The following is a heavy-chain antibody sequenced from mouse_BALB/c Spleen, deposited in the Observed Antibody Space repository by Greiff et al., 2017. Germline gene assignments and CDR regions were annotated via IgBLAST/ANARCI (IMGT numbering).Heavy chain of an antibody. CDR3: TRTLYYGSSSFAY. Sequence: VQLQQSGAELVKPGASVKLSCKASGYTFTSYYMYWVKQRPGQGLEWIGEINPSNGGTNFNEKFKSKATLTVDKSSSTAYMQLSSLTSEDSAVYYCTRTLYYGSSSFAYWGQGTLVTVSA. CDR1: GYTFTSYY. CDR2: INPSNGGT. D-gene: IGHD1-1*01. J-gene: IGHJ3*01. V-gene: IGHV1S81*02.